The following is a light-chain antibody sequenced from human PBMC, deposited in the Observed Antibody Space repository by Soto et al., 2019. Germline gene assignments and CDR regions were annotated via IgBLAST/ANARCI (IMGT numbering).Light chain of an antibody. J-gene: IGKJ1*01. V-gene: IGKV1-5*03. Sequence: DIQMPHSPSTLSGSVGDRVTITCRASQSINTWLAWYQQKPGKAPKLLIYKASSLESGVLSRFSGSGSVTEFTLTNISLLPYEFVTYYCRQYNSYCRTFGQGTKLDIK. CDR3: RQYNSYCRT. CDR1: QSINTW. CDR2: KAS.